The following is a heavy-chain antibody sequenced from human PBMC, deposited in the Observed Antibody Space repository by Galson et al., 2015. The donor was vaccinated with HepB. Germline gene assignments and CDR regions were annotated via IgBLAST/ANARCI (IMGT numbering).Heavy chain of an antibody. Sequence: GKGLEWMGRIDPSDSYTDYSPSFRGHVTFSADKSITTAYLQWSSLKASDTAMYYCASRHSYFRSGTWYNVSDYWGQGTLVTVSS. V-gene: IGHV5-10-1*01. CDR3: ASRHSYFRSGTWYNVSDY. J-gene: IGHJ4*02. CDR2: IDPSDSYT. D-gene: IGHD3-10*01.